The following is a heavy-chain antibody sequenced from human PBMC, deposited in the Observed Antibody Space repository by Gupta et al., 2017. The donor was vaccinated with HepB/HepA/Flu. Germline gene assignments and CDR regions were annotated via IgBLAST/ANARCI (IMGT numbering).Heavy chain of an antibody. D-gene: IGHD3-10*01. Sequence: VQLLESGGGLVQPGASPRPSCPASGFTFSTYAMSGVRQAPGKGLGWVSGIGGTGVDTQYADSVKGRFTISRDNPKNTLYLQMNSLRAEDTAVYYCAKSLWGGFDYWGPGTLVTVSS. J-gene: IGHJ4*02. V-gene: IGHV3-23*01. CDR3: AKSLWGGFDY. CDR1: GFTFSTYA. CDR2: IGGTGVDT.